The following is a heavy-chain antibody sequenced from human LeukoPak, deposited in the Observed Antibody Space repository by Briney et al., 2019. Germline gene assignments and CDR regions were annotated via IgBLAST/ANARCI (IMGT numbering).Heavy chain of an antibody. D-gene: IGHD3-3*01. J-gene: IGHJ5*02. Sequence: TGGSLRLSCAASGFTFSSYSMNWVRQAPGKGLEWVSSISSSSSYIYYADSVKGRFTISRDNAENSLYLQMNSLRAEDTAVYYCARDRGGYYDFWSGFNWLDPWGQGTLVTVSS. CDR1: GFTFSSYS. CDR3: ARDRGGYYDFWSGFNWLDP. CDR2: ISSSSSYI. V-gene: IGHV3-21*01.